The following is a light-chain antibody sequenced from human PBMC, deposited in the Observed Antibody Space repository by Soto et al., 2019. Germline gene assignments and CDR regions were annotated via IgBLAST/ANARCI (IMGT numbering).Light chain of an antibody. J-gene: IGLJ2*01. CDR3: CTHAGDVPK. CDR2: EVD. CDR1: TSDVAYYDL. V-gene: IGLV2-23*02. Sequence: QSVLTQPASVSGSPGQSITISCAGTTSDVAYYDLVSWYQQHPGRAPKLLIYEVDKRPSGISVRFSGSKSGATASLTISGLLPEDEAVYFCCTHAGDVPKFGGGTKLTVL.